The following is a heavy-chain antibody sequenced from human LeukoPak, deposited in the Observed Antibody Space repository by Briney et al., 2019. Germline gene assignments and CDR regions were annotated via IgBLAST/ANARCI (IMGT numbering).Heavy chain of an antibody. V-gene: IGHV3-7*01. CDR2: IKQDGSEK. CDR3: ARVWSGYYVYFDY. D-gene: IGHD3-3*01. CDR1: GFTFSSYW. Sequence: PGGSLRLSCAASGFTFSSYWMSWVRQAPGKGLEWVANIKQDGSEKYYVDSVKGRFTISRDNAKNSLYLQMNSLRAEDTAVYYCARVWSGYYVYFDYWGQGTLVTVSS. J-gene: IGHJ4*02.